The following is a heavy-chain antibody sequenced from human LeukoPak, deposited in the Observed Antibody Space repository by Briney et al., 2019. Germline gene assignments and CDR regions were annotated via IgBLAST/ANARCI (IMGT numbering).Heavy chain of an antibody. CDR2: ISSSGGST. V-gene: IGHV3-23*01. CDR3: AKCRGITEFDY. J-gene: IGHJ4*02. CDR1: GFTFSSCA. Sequence: GGSLRLSCAASGFTFSSCAVNWVRQAPGKGLEWVSAISSSGGSTYYADSVKGRFTISRDNSKNTLYLQMNSLRAEDTAVYYCAKCRGITEFDYWGQGTLVTVSS.